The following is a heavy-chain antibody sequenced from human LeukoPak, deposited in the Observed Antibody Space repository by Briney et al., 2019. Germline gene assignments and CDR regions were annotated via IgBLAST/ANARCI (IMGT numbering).Heavy chain of an antibody. CDR1: GFTFSSYG. CDR2: IWYDGSNK. J-gene: IGHJ4*02. Sequence: QSGGSLRLSCAASGFTFSSYGMHWVRQAPGKGLEWVAVIWYDGSNKYYADSVKGRFTISRDNSKNTLYLQMNSLRAEDTAVYYCAKESVLRFLEWLFDYWGQGTLVTVSS. D-gene: IGHD3-3*01. V-gene: IGHV3-33*06. CDR3: AKESVLRFLEWLFDY.